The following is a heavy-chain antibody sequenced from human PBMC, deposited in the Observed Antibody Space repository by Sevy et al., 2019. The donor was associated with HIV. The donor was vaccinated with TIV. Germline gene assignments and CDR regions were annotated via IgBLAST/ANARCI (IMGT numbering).Heavy chain of an antibody. J-gene: IGHJ4*02. CDR1: GFTFSSYA. CDR3: ARGGGYYGSGSYLDY. D-gene: IGHD3-10*01. Sequence: GGSLRLSCAASGFTFSSYAMHWVRQAPGKGLEWVAVISYDGSNKYYADSVKGRFTISRDNSKNTPYLQMNSLRAEDTAVYYCARGGGYYGSGSYLDYWGQGTLVTVSS. CDR2: ISYDGSNK. V-gene: IGHV3-30-3*01.